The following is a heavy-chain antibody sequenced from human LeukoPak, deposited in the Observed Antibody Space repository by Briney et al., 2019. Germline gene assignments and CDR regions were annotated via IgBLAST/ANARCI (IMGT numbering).Heavy chain of an antibody. CDR3: ARLDTMVALDY. D-gene: IGHD5-12*01. CDR2: IYPGDSDT. CDR1: GHSFTSYW. V-gene: IGHV5-51*01. J-gene: IGHJ4*02. Sequence: GESLKISCKGSGHSFTSYWIGWVRQMPGKGLEWMGIIYPGDSDTRYSPSFQGQVTISADKSISTAYLQRSSLKASDTAMYYCARLDTMVALDYWGQGTLVTVSS.